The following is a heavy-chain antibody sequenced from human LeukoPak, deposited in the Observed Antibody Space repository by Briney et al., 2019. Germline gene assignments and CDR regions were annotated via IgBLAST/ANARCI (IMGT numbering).Heavy chain of an antibody. J-gene: IGHJ4*02. Sequence: PSETLSLTCTVSGGSVSSGGYYWSWIRQHPGKGLEWTGYIYYSGSTYYNPSLKSRVTISVDTSKNQFSLKLSSVTAADTAVYYCARQYDFWSGYYDYWGQGTLVTVSS. CDR3: ARQYDFWSGYYDY. CDR1: GGSVSSGGYY. CDR2: IYYSGST. V-gene: IGHV4-31*03. D-gene: IGHD3-3*01.